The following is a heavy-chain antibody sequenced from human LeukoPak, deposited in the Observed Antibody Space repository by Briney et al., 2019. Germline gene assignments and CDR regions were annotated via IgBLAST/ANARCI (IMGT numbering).Heavy chain of an antibody. CDR2: IWYDGSNQ. CDR3: ARGGQSRFDS. J-gene: IGHJ4*02. V-gene: IGHV3-33*01. D-gene: IGHD2-15*01. Sequence: GGSLRLSCAASGFTFSDYGMHWVRQAPGKGLEWVAVIWYDGSNQYYEDSVKGRFTISRDNSKNTLYLQMNSLRAEDTAVYYCARGGQSRFDSWGQGTLVTVSS. CDR1: GFTFSDYG.